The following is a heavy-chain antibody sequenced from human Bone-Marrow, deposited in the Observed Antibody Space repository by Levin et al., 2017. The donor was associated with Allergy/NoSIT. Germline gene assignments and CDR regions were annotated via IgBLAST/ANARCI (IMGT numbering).Heavy chain of an antibody. J-gene: IGHJ5*02. CDR2: ISGSGGST. CDR3: AKIDSRPNWFDP. CDR1: GFTFSSYA. Sequence: GESLKISCAASGFTFSSYAMSWVRQAPGKGLEWVSAISGSGGSTYYADSVKGRFTISRDNSKNTLYLQMNSLRAEDTAVYYCAKIDSRPNWFDPWGQGTLVTVSS. V-gene: IGHV3-23*01. D-gene: IGHD3-22*01.